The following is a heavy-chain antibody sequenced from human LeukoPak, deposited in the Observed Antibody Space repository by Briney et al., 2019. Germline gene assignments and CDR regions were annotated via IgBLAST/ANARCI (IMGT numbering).Heavy chain of an antibody. Sequence: ASVKVSCKASGYTFTSYGISWVRQAPGQGLEWMGWINPNSGGTNYAQKFQGRVTMTRDTSISTAYMELSRLRSDDTAVYYCARGEVVAATDYWGQGTLVTVSS. V-gene: IGHV1-2*02. CDR2: INPNSGGT. J-gene: IGHJ4*02. CDR1: GYTFTSYG. CDR3: ARGEVVAATDY. D-gene: IGHD2-15*01.